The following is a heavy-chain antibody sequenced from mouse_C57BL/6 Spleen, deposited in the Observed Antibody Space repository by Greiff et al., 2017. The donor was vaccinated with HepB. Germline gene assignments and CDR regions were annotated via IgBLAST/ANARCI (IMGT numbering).Heavy chain of an antibody. J-gene: IGHJ4*01. CDR3: ARERGNPYYAMDY. D-gene: IGHD2-1*01. CDR1: GYTFTSYW. CDR2: FDPSDSYT. V-gene: IGHV1-69*01. Sequence: QVQLQQPGAELVMPGASVKLSCKASGYTFTSYWMHWVKQRPGKGLEWIGEFDPSDSYTNYNQKFKGKATLTVDKSSSTAYMQLSSLTSEDSAVYYCARERGNPYYAMDYWGQGTSVTVSS.